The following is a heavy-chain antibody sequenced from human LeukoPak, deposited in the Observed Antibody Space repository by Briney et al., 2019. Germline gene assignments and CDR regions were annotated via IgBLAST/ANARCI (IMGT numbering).Heavy chain of an antibody. CDR2: IYYSGST. CDR3: ARVEVGATYGYDYYYYYMDV. J-gene: IGHJ6*03. Sequence: SETLSLTCTVSGGSISSSSYYWGWIRQPPGKGLEWIGSIYYSGSTYYNPSLKSRVTISVDTSKNQFSLKLSSVTAADTAVYYCARVEVGATYGYDYYYYYMDVWGKGTTVTVSS. V-gene: IGHV4-39*07. CDR1: GGSISSSSYY. D-gene: IGHD1-26*01.